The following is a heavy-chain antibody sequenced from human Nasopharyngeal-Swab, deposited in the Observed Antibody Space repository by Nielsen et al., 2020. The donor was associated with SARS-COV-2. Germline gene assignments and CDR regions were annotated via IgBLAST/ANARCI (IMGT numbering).Heavy chain of an antibody. Sequence: GGSLRLSCADSGLPFNNYAVTWVRQAPGKGLEWVSIISSSGTDTYYADYVKGRFTISRDNSKNTLYLQMNSLRAEDSAIYYCAKSRGDTTMAHYYYYLDVWGKGTTVTVSS. D-gene: IGHD5-24*01. CDR2: ISSSGTDT. J-gene: IGHJ6*03. V-gene: IGHV3-23*01. CDR1: GLPFNNYA. CDR3: AKSRGDTTMAHYYYYLDV.